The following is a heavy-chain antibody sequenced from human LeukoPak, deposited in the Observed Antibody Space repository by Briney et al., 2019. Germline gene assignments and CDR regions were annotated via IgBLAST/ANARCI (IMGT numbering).Heavy chain of an antibody. D-gene: IGHD1/OR15-1a*01. CDR2: ISGSGGGT. CDR3: LVTTRSRGFDY. V-gene: IGHV3-23*01. J-gene: IGHJ4*02. Sequence: GGSLRLSCAVSGITLSNYGMSWVRQAPGKGLEWVAGISGSGGGTNYADSVKGRFTISRDNPKNTLFLQMNNLRAEDTAVYYCLVTTRSRGFDYWGQGTLVTVSS. CDR1: GITLSNYG.